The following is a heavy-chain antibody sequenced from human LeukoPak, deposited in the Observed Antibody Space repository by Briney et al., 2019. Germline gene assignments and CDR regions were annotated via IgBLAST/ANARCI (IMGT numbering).Heavy chain of an antibody. J-gene: IGHJ6*03. D-gene: IGHD1-26*01. Sequence: GGSLRLSCAVSGFTFSTYAMSWVRQAAGKGLEWVSLISGSGGGTYYADSVKGRFTISRDNSKNTLYLQLNSLRVEDTAVYYCAKNRGAGSHYYCHMNVWGKGTTVTVSS. V-gene: IGHV3-23*01. CDR1: GFTFSTYA. CDR3: AKNRGAGSHYYCHMNV. CDR2: ISGSGGGT.